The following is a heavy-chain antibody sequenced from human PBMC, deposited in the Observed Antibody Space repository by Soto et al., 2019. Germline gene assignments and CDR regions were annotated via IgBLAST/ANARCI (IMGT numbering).Heavy chain of an antibody. CDR2: ISSSSSTI. CDR3: ARVSVLIDAFDI. CDR1: GLDVSGNY. D-gene: IGHD2-8*01. V-gene: IGHV3-48*02. Sequence: PGGSLRLSCAVSGLDVSGNYMTWVRQAPGKGLEWVSYISSSSSTIYYADSVKGRFTISRDNAKNSLYLQMNSLRDEDTAVYYCARVSVLIDAFDIWGQGTMVTVSS. J-gene: IGHJ3*02.